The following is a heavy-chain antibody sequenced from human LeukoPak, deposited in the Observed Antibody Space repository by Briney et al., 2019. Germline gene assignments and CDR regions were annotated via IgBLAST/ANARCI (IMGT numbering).Heavy chain of an antibody. J-gene: IGHJ4*02. CDR3: ASPLRGRDNWNYC. Sequence: PGGSLRLACADSGFIFSDHYIDWVCQAPGKGLEWVSRIRSKVQGYITEYAASVKGRFTISRDDSKNSLSLQMYSLKTEDTAVYYCASPLRGRDNWNYCWRQGTLVTVSS. CDR2: IRSKVQGYIT. D-gene: IGHD1-7*01. V-gene: IGHV3-72*01. CDR1: GFIFSDHY.